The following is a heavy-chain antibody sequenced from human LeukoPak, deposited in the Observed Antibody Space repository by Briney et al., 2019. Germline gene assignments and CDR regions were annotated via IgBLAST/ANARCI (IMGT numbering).Heavy chain of an antibody. J-gene: IGHJ1*01. CDR1: GYTFTSYD. V-gene: IGHV1-8*01. D-gene: IGHD4-23*01. CDR3: ARSDYYDYGGNSHFQH. Sequence: ASVKVSCKASGYTFTSYDINWVRQATGQGLEWMGWMNPNSGNTGYAQKFQGRVTMTRNTSISTAYMELSSLRSEDTAVYYCARSDYYDYGGNSHFQHWGQGTLVTVSS. CDR2: MNPNSGNT.